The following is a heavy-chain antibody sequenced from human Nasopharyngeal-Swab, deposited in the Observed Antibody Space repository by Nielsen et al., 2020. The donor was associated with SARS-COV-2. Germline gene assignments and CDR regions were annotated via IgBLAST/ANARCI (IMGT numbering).Heavy chain of an antibody. Sequence: SETLSLTCAVYGGSFSGYYWSWIRQPPGKGLEWIGEINHSGSTNYNPSLKSRVTISVDTSKNQFSPKLSSVTAADTAVYYCAQRGTMIGGYFDYWGQGTLVTVSS. CDR2: INHSGST. J-gene: IGHJ4*02. CDR3: AQRGTMIGGYFDY. CDR1: GGSFSGYY. V-gene: IGHV4-34*01. D-gene: IGHD3-22*01.